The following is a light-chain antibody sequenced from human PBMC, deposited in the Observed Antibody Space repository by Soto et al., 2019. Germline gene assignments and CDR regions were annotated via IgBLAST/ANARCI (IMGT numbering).Light chain of an antibody. J-gene: IGKJ4*01. CDR2: DAS. CDR3: QQRSNWLT. Sequence: EIVLTQSPATLSLSPGERATLSCRASQSVSSYLAWYQQKPGQAPRLLIYDASNRATGIPARFSGSGSGTDFTLTINSLEPEDFGVYYCQQRSNWLTFGGGTKVEIK. V-gene: IGKV3-11*01. CDR1: QSVSSY.